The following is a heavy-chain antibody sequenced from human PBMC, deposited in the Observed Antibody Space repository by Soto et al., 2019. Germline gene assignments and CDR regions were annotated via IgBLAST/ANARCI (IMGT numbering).Heavy chain of an antibody. CDR3: ARRHDSGYYYFDY. J-gene: IGHJ4*02. Sequence: QLQLQESGPGLVKPSQTLSLTCTVSGGSISSGGYYWSWIRQHPGKGLEWIGYIYYSGSTYYNPSLKSRVTISIATSKNQFSLKLSSVTAADTAVYYCARRHDSGYYYFDYWGQGTLVTVSS. CDR1: GGSISSGGYY. CDR2: IYYSGST. D-gene: IGHD3-10*01. V-gene: IGHV4-31*03.